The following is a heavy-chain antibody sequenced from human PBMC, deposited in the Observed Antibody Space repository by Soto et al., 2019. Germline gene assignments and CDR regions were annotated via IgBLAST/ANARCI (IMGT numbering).Heavy chain of an antibody. D-gene: IGHD5-12*01. Sequence: HGESLKISCKGSGYSFTSYWIAWVRQMPGKGLEWMGIIYPGDSDTRFSPSFQGQVTISADKSISTAYLQWSSLKASDTAMYYCARPQRLGNFYFGMDVWGQGTTVTVSS. V-gene: IGHV5-51*01. CDR3: ARPQRLGNFYFGMDV. CDR1: GYSFTSYW. J-gene: IGHJ6*02. CDR2: IYPGDSDT.